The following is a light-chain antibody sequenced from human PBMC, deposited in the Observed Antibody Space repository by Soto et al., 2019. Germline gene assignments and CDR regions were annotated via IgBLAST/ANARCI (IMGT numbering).Light chain of an antibody. J-gene: IGLJ1*01. V-gene: IGLV2-14*01. CDR2: EVT. CDR3: GSYSSTTTREG. CDR1: SSDVGGYDF. Sequence: QSVLAQHASVSGCPGQSITMSCTGASSDVGGYDFVSWYQHHPGTPPKLIIYEVTHRPSGVSHRFSGSKSASTASLTISGLQVEDEADYFCGSYSSTTTREGFGTGSKVAVL.